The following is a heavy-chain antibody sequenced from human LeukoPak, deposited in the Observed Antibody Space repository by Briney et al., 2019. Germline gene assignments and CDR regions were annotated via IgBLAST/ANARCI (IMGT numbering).Heavy chain of an antibody. D-gene: IGHD3-10*01. Sequence: GSLRLSCAASGFPFDLYGMSGARQAPGKGLEWVSGINWNGDRTGYADSVRGRFTISRDNAKNSLYLQMNSLRAEDTALYYCARKGYYGSGTYLDYWGQGTLVTVSS. CDR2: INWNGDRT. V-gene: IGHV3-20*04. J-gene: IGHJ4*02. CDR1: GFPFDLYG. CDR3: ARKGYYGSGTYLDY.